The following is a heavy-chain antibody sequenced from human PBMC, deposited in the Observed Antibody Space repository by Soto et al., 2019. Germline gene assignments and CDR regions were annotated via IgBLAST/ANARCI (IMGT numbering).Heavy chain of an antibody. V-gene: IGHV4-39*01. Sequence: SETLSLTCTVSGGSISSSSYYWGWIRQPPGKGLEWIGSIYYSGSTYYNPSLKSRVTISVDTSKNQFSLKLSSVTAADTAVYYCARTLNYDILTGYVFDYWGQGTLVTVSS. CDR3: ARTLNYDILTGYVFDY. D-gene: IGHD3-9*01. J-gene: IGHJ4*02. CDR1: GGSISSSSYY. CDR2: IYYSGST.